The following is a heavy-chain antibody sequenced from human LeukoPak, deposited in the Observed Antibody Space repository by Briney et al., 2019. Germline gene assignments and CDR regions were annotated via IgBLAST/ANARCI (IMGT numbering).Heavy chain of an antibody. CDR2: MNPNSGNT. CDR3: AKTTYYYDSSGYSNWFDP. CDR1: GYTFTSYD. V-gene: IGHV1-8*01. Sequence: ASVKVSCKASGYTFTSYDINWVRQATGQGLEWMGWMNPNSGNTGYAQKFQGRVTMTRNTSISTAYMELSSLRSEDTAVYYCAKTTYYYDSSGYSNWFDPWGQGTLVTVSS. D-gene: IGHD3-22*01. J-gene: IGHJ5*02.